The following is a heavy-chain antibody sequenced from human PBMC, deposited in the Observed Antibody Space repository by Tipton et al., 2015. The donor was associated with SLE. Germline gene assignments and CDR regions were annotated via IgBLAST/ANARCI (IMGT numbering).Heavy chain of an antibody. J-gene: IGHJ4*02. CDR3: AKDRRNWNDPYFFDY. D-gene: IGHD1-20*01. Sequence: SLRLSCAASGFTFSSYWMHWVRQAPGKGLEWVSGISGSGGSTYYADSVKGRFTISRDNSKKMLYLQMNSLRAEDTAVYYCAKDRRNWNDPYFFDYWGQGTLVSVSS. V-gene: IGHV3-23*01. CDR2: ISGSGGST. CDR1: GFTFSSYW.